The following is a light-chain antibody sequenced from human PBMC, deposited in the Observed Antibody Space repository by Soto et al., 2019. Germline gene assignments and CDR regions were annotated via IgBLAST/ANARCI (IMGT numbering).Light chain of an antibody. CDR2: DVS. CDR3: SSYTSSSTLGV. CDR1: SSDVGGYNY. V-gene: IGLV2-14*01. Sequence: QSALTQPASVSGSPGQSITISCTGTSSDVGGYNYVSWYQQHPGKAPKLMFYDVSNRPSGVSNRFSSSKSGNTASLTISGVQAEDEADYYCSSYTSSSTLGVFGTGTKVTVL. J-gene: IGLJ1*01.